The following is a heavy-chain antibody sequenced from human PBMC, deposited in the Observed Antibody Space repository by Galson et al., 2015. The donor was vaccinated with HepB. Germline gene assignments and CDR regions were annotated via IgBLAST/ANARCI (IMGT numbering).Heavy chain of an antibody. CDR1: GGSISSYY. Sequence: SETLSLTCTVSGGSISSYYWSWIRQPPGKGLEWIGYIYYSGSTNYNPSLKSRVTISVDTSKNQFSLKLSSVTAADTAVYYCAWAYYYDSAWFDPWGQGTLVTVSS. D-gene: IGHD3-22*01. CDR3: AWAYYYDSAWFDP. V-gene: IGHV4-59*01. CDR2: IYYSGST. J-gene: IGHJ5*02.